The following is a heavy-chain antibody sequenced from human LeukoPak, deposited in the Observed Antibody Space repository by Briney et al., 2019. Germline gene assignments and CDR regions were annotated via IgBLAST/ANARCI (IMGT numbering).Heavy chain of an antibody. V-gene: IGHV4-30-2*01. CDR3: ARHYRPQAVTSPWSWGPKTRREEGRFDS. CDR2: IYHSGST. Sequence: SETLTLTCAVSGGSISSGGYSWSWIWQPPGKGLEWIGYIYHSGSTYYNPSLQSRVSLSVDTSKKQFVLTLRSVTATDTAVYYCARHYRPQAVTSPWSWGPKTRREEGRFDSWGRGTLVTVSS. J-gene: IGHJ5*01. D-gene: IGHD4-17*01. CDR1: GGSISSGGYS.